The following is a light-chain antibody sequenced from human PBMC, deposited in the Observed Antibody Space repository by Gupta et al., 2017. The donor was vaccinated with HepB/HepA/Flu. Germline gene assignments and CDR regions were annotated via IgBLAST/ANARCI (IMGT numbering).Light chain of an antibody. CDR3: QLDSSYSRA. V-gene: IGKV1-5*03. J-gene: IGKJ1*01. CDR2: KAS. Sequence: DIQMTQSPSTLSASVGDRVTITCRASESVGVWLAWYQQKPGKVPELLIYKASTLKTGVPSRFSGSGAGTEFTLTITSLQPDDFATYYCQLDSSYSRAFGQGTKVEIK. CDR1: ESVGVW.